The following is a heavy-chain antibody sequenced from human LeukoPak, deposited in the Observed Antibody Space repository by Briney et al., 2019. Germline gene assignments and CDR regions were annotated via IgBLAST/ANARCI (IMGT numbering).Heavy chain of an antibody. CDR1: GGTFSSYA. Sequence: SVKVSCKASGGTFSSYAISWVRQAPGQGLEWMGRIIPILGIANYAQKFQGRVTITADKSTSTAYMELSSLRSEDTAVYYCARGIAAAGAFDYWGQGTLVTVPS. CDR2: IIPILGIA. J-gene: IGHJ4*02. CDR3: ARGIAAAGAFDY. V-gene: IGHV1-69*04. D-gene: IGHD6-13*01.